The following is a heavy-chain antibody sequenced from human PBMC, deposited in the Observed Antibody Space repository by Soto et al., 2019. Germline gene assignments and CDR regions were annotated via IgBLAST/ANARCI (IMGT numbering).Heavy chain of an antibody. CDR3: SNLVERALGRGY. V-gene: IGHV4-31*01. CDR2: LQPSESP. D-gene: IGHD2-15*01. Sequence: TLSLTCTVSGGSISSGGYHWNWLRQHHGKGREWIGQLQPSESPTYNPYRQHQVTISVETTKNQFRLKLSSVMAAETAAYFWSNLVERALGRGYWGQGTLVPSPQ. CDR1: GGSISSGGYH. J-gene: IGHJ4*02.